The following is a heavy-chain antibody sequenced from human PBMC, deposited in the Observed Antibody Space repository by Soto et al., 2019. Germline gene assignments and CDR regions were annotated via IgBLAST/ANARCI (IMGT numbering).Heavy chain of an antibody. V-gene: IGHV4-59*01. CDR3: ARDYYGSGSYHNWFDP. D-gene: IGHD3-10*01. J-gene: IGHJ5*02. CDR2: IDYSGST. CDR1: GDSIRSYY. Sequence: PSETLSLTCIVSGDSIRSYYWSWIRQPPGKGLEWIGYIDYSGSTNYNPSLKSRVTISVDTSKNHFFLRLNSVTAADTALYYCARDYYGSGSYHNWFDPWSQGTLVTVSS.